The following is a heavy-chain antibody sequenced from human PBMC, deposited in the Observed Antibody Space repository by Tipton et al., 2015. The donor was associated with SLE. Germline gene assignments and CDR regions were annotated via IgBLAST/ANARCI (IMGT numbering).Heavy chain of an antibody. Sequence: SLRLSCAASGFTFSSYAMSWVRQAPGKGLEWVAFIRYDGSNKYYADSVKGRFTISRDNSKNTLYLQMNSLRAEDTAVYYCARGGYCGGDCYPDAFDIWGQGTMVTVSS. CDR3: ARGGYCGGDCYPDAFDI. CDR2: IRYDGSNK. V-gene: IGHV3-30*02. D-gene: IGHD2-21*02. CDR1: GFTFSSYA. J-gene: IGHJ3*02.